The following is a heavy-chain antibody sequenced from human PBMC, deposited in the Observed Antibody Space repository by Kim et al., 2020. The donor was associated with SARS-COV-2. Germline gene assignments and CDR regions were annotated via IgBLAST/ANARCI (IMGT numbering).Heavy chain of an antibody. CDR3: TRDRNDYGDYYFDY. V-gene: IGHV3-49*03. CDR1: GFRFGDYA. J-gene: IGHJ4*02. CDR2: IRSKAYGGTT. D-gene: IGHD4-17*01. Sequence: GGSLRLSCTASGFRFGDYAMSWFRQAPGKGLEWVGFIRSKAYGGTTEYAASVKGRFTISRDDSKSIAYLQMNSLKTEDTAVYYCTRDRNDYGDYYFDYWGQGTLVTVSS.